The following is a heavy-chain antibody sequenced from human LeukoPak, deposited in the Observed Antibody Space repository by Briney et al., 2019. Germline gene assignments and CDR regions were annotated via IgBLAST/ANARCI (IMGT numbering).Heavy chain of an antibody. J-gene: IGHJ4*02. Sequence: PAGGSLRLSCAPSGFTFSSYGMHWVRQAPGKGLEWVAFIRYDGSDEHYADSVKGRFTISRDNSKDTLYLQMNSLRAEDTAVYYCAKDLELAPFDYWGQGTLVTVSS. CDR3: AKDLELAPFDY. D-gene: IGHD1-26*01. CDR2: IRYDGSDE. V-gene: IGHV3-30*02. CDR1: GFTFSSYG.